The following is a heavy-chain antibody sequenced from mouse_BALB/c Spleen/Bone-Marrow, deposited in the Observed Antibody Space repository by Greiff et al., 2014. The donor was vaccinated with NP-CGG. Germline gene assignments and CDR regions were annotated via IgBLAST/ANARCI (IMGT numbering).Heavy chain of an antibody. J-gene: IGHJ1*01. CDR3: ARKYYGSSYVWYFDV. CDR1: GYTFTSYW. Sequence: VKLQESGAELVKPGASVKLSCKASGYTFTSYWMQWVKRRPGQGLEWIGEINPSNGRINYNEKFKSKATLTVDKSSSTAYMQLSSLTSEDSAVYYCARKYYGSSYVWYFDVWGAGTTVTVSS. D-gene: IGHD1-1*01. V-gene: IGHV1S81*02. CDR2: INPSNGRI.